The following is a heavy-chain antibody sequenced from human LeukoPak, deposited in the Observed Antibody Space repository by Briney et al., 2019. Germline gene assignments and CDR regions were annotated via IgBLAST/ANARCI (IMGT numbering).Heavy chain of an antibody. J-gene: IGHJ4*02. V-gene: IGHV3-74*01. Sequence: PGGSLRLSCAASGFTFSNHWMHWVRQAPGKGLMWVSRINRDGSRTDYADSAKGRFTISRDDAKNTLYLQVNSLRAEDTAVYFCARGGSDTAMAHDYWGQGTLVTVSS. CDR3: ARGGSDTAMAHDY. CDR2: INRDGSRT. D-gene: IGHD5-18*01. CDR1: GFTFSNHW.